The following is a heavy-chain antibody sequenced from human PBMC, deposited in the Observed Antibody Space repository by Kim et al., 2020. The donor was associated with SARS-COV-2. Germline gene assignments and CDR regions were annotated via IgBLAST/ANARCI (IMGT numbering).Heavy chain of an antibody. CDR3: AKQTASWFDP. Sequence: YYANCMKCRFTISRDNSKKTLYLQMNSLRVEDTATYYCAKQTASWFDPWGQGTLVTVSS. V-gene: IGHV3-23*01. D-gene: IGHD2-21*02. J-gene: IGHJ5*02.